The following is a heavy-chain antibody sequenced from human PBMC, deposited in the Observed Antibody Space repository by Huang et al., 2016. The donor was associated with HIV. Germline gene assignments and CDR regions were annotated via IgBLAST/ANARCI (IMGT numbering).Heavy chain of an antibody. V-gene: IGHV1-24*01. CDR3: ATGFDTYYDI. J-gene: IGHJ3*02. CDR2: FAPEHVET. D-gene: IGHD2-21*01. CDR1: GYTLTELS. Sequence: QVQLVQSGAEVKKPGASVKVSCKVSGYTLTELSIHWVRQAPGKGLEWMGVFAPEHVETNYEQNVQGRVTMTEDTSTDTAYMELNSLRSEDMAVYYCATGFDTYYDIWGQGTMVIASS.